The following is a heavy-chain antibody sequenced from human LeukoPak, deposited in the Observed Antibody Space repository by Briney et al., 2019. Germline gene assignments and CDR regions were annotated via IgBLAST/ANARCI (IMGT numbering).Heavy chain of an antibody. J-gene: IGHJ6*03. CDR1: GFIFGGYT. CDR3: AKDPEYCSSTSCYGPYYYYMDV. D-gene: IGHD2-2*01. Sequence: PGGSLRLSCVGSGFIFGGYTMNWVRLAPGKGLEWLSYISPSGGNRFYADSVKGRFTISRDNSKNTLYPQMNSLRAEDTAVYYCAKDPEYCSSTSCYGPYYYYMDVWGKGTTVTVSS. V-gene: IGHV3-48*01. CDR2: ISPSGGNR.